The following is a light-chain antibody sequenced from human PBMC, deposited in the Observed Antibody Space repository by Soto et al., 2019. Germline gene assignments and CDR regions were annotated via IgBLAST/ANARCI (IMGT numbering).Light chain of an antibody. CDR3: QQDYNLPRT. V-gene: IGKV3D-7*01. CDR1: QSVSSSY. J-gene: IGKJ1*01. CDR2: GAS. Sequence: PGERVTLSCRASQSVSSSYLTWYQQKPGQAPRLLIYGASTRATSIPARFSGCGSGTDFTLTISSLQSEDFAVYYCQQDYNLPRTFGQGTKVDIK.